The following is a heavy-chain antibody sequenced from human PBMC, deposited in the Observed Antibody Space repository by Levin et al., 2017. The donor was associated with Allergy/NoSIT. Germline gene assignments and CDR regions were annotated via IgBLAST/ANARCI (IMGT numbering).Heavy chain of an antibody. Sequence: SQTLSLTCTVSCGSISSSSYYWGWIRQPPGKGLEWIGSIYYSGSTYYNPSLKSRVTISVDTSKNQFSLKLSSVTAADTAVYYCAITWFGELGLYYWGQGTLVTVSS. CDR2: IYYSGST. J-gene: IGHJ4*02. CDR3: AITWFGELGLYY. V-gene: IGHV4-39*01. CDR1: CGSISSSSYY. D-gene: IGHD3-10*01.